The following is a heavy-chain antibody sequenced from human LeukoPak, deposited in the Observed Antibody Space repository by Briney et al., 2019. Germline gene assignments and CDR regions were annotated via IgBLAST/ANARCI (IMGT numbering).Heavy chain of an antibody. CDR2: ISSSGSTI. V-gene: IGHV3-48*03. Sequence: GGSLRLSCAASGFTFSSYEMNWVRQAPGKGLEWVSYISSSGSTINYADSVKGRFTISRDNAKHSLYLQMNSLRAEDTAVYYCARTTTVTTGDYWGQGTLVTVS. CDR3: ARTTTVTTGDY. D-gene: IGHD4-11*01. CDR1: GFTFSSYE. J-gene: IGHJ4*02.